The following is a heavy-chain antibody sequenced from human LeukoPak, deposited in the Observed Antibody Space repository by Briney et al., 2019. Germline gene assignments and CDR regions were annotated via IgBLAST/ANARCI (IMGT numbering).Heavy chain of an antibody. CDR1: XXXIXSYX. CDR3: ARNEYTRISYPFDY. CDR2: IYYSGST. J-gene: IGHJ4*02. Sequence: PSETLXXTXXXSXXXIXSYXWSWIRQPPGKGLEWIGYIYYSGSTDYNPSLRSRVTISVDTSKNQFSLRLNSVTAADTAVYYCARNEYTRISYPFDYWGQGALVTVSS. D-gene: IGHD1-1*01. V-gene: IGHV4-59*01.